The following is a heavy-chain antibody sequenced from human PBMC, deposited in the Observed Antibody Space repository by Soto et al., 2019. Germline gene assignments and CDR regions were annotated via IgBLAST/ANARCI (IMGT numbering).Heavy chain of an antibody. Sequence: GGSLRLSCAASGFTFSNAWMSWVRQAPGKGLEWVGRIKSKTDGETTDYAAPVKGRFTISRDDSKNALYLQMNSLKTEDTAVYYCTTLYQGISNWGQGTLVTVSS. CDR2: IKSKTDGETT. CDR3: TTLYQGISN. J-gene: IGHJ4*02. V-gene: IGHV3-15*01. CDR1: GFTFSNAW. D-gene: IGHD1-20*01.